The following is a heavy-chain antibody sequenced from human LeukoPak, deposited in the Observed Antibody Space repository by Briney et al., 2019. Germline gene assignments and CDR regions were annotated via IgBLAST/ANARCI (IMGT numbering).Heavy chain of an antibody. CDR2: MWYDGSRK. V-gene: IGHV3-33*06. CDR1: GFNFGSNG. D-gene: IGHD2-21*01. CDR3: AKDSRDWSFDY. Sequence: GGPLRLSCAASGFNFGSNGMHWVRQAPGKGLEWVAAMWYDGSRKDYAGSVKGRFTVSRDVPKNTLYLQMNSLRAEDTAVYYCAKDSRDWSFDYWGQGTLVTVSS. J-gene: IGHJ4*02.